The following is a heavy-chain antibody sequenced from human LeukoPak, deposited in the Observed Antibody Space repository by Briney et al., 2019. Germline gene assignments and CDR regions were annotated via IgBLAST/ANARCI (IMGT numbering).Heavy chain of an antibody. J-gene: IGHJ5*02. CDR2: INPNSGGT. D-gene: IGHD3-10*01. CDR1: GYTFTGYF. V-gene: IGHV1-2*02. CDR3: ARESFPMVRGVRRSWFDP. Sequence: GASVKVSCKASGYTFTGYFMHWVRQAPGQGLEWMGWINPNSGGTNYAQKFQGRVTMTRDTSISTAYMELSRLRSDDTAVYYCARESFPMVRGVRRSWFDPWGQGTLVTVSS.